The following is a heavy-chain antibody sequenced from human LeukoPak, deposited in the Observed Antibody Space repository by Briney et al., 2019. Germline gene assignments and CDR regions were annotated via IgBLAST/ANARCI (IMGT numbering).Heavy chain of an antibody. D-gene: IGHD3-22*01. CDR1: GFTFSSYW. V-gene: IGHV3-7*01. CDR3: ARDAGALNPDSSEFDY. J-gene: IGHJ4*02. CDR2: IKQDGSEK. Sequence: GGSLRLSCAASGFTFSSYWMSWVRQAPGKGLEWVANIKQDGSEKNYVDSVKGRFTISRDNAKNSLYLQMNSLRAEDTAVYYCARDAGALNPDSSEFDYWGQGTLVTVSS.